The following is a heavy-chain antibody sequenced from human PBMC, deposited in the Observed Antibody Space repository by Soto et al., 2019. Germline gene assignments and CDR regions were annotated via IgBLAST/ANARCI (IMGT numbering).Heavy chain of an antibody. CDR3: AKEAYCGGDCTYGMDV. Sequence: GGSLRLSCAASGFTFSSYAMSWVRQAPGKGLEWVSAISGSGGSTYYADSVKGRLTISRDNSKNTLYLQMNSLRAEDTAVYYCAKEAYCGGDCTYGMDVWGQGTTVTVSS. J-gene: IGHJ6*02. CDR2: ISGSGGST. D-gene: IGHD2-21*02. V-gene: IGHV3-23*01. CDR1: GFTFSSYA.